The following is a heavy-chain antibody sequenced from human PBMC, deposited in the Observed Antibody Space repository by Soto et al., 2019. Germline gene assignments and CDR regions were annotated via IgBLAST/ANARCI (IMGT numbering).Heavy chain of an antibody. CDR3: ARSYGSGNYYCAPSNWFDP. Sequence: QVQLQESGPGLVKPSQTLSLTCTVSGGSIRSGTYYWHWIRQHPGKGLEWIGYIYHSGSTYYNPSLESRVNIPQDTSKNHFSLKLSSVTAADTAVYYCARSYGSGNYYCAPSNWFDPWGREPWSPSPQ. CDR2: IYHSGST. CDR1: GGSIRSGTYY. V-gene: IGHV4-31*03. J-gene: IGHJ5*02. D-gene: IGHD3-10*01.